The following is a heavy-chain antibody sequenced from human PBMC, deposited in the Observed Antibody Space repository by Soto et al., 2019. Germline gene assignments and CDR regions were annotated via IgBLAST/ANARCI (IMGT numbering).Heavy chain of an antibody. Sequence: PGGSLRLSCAASGFTFSSYAMSWVRQAPGKGLEWVSAISGSGGSTYYADSVKGRFTISRDNSKNTLYLQMNSLRAEDTAVYYCARDRYYDSSGLKTLDYWGQGTLVTVSS. V-gene: IGHV3-23*01. CDR1: GFTFSSYA. J-gene: IGHJ4*02. D-gene: IGHD3-22*01. CDR3: ARDRYYDSSGLKTLDY. CDR2: ISGSGGST.